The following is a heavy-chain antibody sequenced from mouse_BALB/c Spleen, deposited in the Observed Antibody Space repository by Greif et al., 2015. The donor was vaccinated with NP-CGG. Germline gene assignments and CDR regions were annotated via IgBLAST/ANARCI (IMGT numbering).Heavy chain of an antibody. D-gene: IGHD1-2*01. J-gene: IGHJ3*01. CDR3: ARGITTAPFAY. CDR1: GFTFSSYA. Sequence: EVKLVESGGGLVKPGGSLKLSCAASGFTFSSYAMSWVRQTPEKRLEWVASISSGGSTYYPDSVKGRFTISRDNARNILYLQMSSLRSEDTAMYYCARGITTAPFAYWGQGTLVTVSA. CDR2: ISSGGST. V-gene: IGHV5-6-5*01.